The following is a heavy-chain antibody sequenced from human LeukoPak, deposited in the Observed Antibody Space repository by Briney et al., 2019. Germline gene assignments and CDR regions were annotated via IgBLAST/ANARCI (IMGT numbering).Heavy chain of an antibody. J-gene: IGHJ4*02. V-gene: IGHV4-30-4*08. CDR2: IYYSGST. Sequence: SQTLSLTSTVSGGSISSGDYYWSWIRQPPGKSLEWIGYIYYSGSTYYNPSLKSRVTISVDTSKNQFSLKLSSVTAADAAVYYCARVPSDATFDYWGQGTLVTVSS. CDR1: GGSISSGDYY. CDR3: ARVPSDATFDY.